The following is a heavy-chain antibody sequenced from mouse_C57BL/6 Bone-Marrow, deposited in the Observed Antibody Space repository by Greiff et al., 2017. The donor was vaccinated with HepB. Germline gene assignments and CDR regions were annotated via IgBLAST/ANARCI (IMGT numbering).Heavy chain of an antibody. J-gene: IGHJ3*01. CDR2: INPGSGGT. CDR3: ARGYLTTGFAY. Sequence: VHLVESGAELVRPGTSVKVSCKASGYAFTNYLIEWVKQRPGQGLEWIGVINPGSGGTNYNEKFKGKATLTADKSSSTAYMQLSSLTSEDSAVYFCARGYLTTGFAYWGQGTLVTVSA. CDR1: GYAFTNYL. V-gene: IGHV1-54*01. D-gene: IGHD2-12*01.